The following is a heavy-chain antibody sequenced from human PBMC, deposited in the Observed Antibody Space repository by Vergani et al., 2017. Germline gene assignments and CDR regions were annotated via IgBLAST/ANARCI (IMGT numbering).Heavy chain of an antibody. CDR2: ISHDGNNK. J-gene: IGHJ4*02. CDR1: AFTFSSYA. V-gene: IGHV3-30-3*01. D-gene: IGHD6-25*01. CDR3: AKDFFAAW. Sequence: QVQLVESGGGVVQPGRSLRLSCAASAFTFSSYAMHWVRQAPGKGLEWVAVISHDGNNKYYADSVKGRFTISRDNSKNTLYLQMNSLRAEDTAVYSCAKDFFAAWWGQGTLVTVSS.